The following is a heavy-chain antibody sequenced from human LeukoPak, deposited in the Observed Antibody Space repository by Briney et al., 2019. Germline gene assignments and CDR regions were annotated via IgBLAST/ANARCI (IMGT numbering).Heavy chain of an antibody. V-gene: IGHV3-23*01. CDR2: ISGSGGST. D-gene: IGHD3-10*01. J-gene: IGHJ4*02. Sequence: GGSLRLSCAASGFTFSSYAMSWVRQAPGKGLEWVSAISGSGGSTYYADSVRGRFTISRDNSKNTLYLQMNSLRAEDTAVYYCAKDPLLVRGFDYWGQGTLVTVSS. CDR3: AKDPLLVRGFDY. CDR1: GFTFSSYA.